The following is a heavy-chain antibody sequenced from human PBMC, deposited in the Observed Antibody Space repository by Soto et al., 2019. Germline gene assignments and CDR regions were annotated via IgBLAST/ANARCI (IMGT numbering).Heavy chain of an antibody. CDR3: ARDSYYDFWSGSYFTYGMEV. CDR1: GFTFSSYS. V-gene: IGHV3-48*02. D-gene: IGHD3-3*01. CDR2: MSSSSSTI. Sequence: GGSLRLSCAASGFTFSSYSMNWGGQGPGKGRGGVSYMSSSSSTIYYADSVKGRFTFSRDNAKASLYWQRNSLRDEDTAVYYCARDSYYDFWSGSYFTYGMEVWGQGPTVTVPS. J-gene: IGHJ6*02.